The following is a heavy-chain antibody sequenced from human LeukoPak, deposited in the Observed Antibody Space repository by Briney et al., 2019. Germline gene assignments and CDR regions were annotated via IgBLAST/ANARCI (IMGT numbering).Heavy chain of an antibody. CDR1: GGSISSSSYY. D-gene: IGHD1-26*01. J-gene: IGHJ4*02. Sequence: KPSETLSLTCTVSGGSISSSSYYWGWIRQPPGKGLEWIGSIYYSGSAYYNPSLKSRVTISVDTSKNQFSLKLSSVTAADTAVYYCARITLSFVGAIGYWGQGTLVTVSS. CDR3: ARITLSFVGAIGY. CDR2: IYYSGSA. V-gene: IGHV4-39*01.